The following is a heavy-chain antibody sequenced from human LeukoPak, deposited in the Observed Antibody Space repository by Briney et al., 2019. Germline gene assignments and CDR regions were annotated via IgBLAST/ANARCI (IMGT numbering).Heavy chain of an antibody. J-gene: IGHJ3*02. V-gene: IGHV4-59*12. D-gene: IGHD2-15*01. CDR2: IYHSGST. CDR3: ARVLGYCSGGSCDTFDI. Sequence: SETLSLTCTVSGGSISSYYWSWIRQPPGKGLEWIGYIYHSGSTYYNPSLKSRVTISVDRSKNQFSLKLSSVTAADTAVYYCARVLGYCSGGSCDTFDIWGQGTMVTVSS. CDR1: GGSISSYY.